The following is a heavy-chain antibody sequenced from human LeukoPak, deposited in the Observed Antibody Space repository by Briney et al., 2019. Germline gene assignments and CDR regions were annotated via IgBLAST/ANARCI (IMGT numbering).Heavy chain of an antibody. CDR2: IYYSGST. D-gene: IGHD2-15*01. CDR1: GGSISSGGFY. Sequence: SSETLSLTCTVSGGSISSGGFYWGWIRQHPGKGLEWIGYIYYSGSTNYNPPLESRVTISLDTSKNQFSLTLRSVTAADTAVYYCARARDNYYTWFDPWGQGTPVTVSS. J-gene: IGHJ5*02. V-gene: IGHV4-31*03. CDR3: ARARDNYYTWFDP.